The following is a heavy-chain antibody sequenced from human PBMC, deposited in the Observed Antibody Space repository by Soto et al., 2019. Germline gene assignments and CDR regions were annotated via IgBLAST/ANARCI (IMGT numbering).Heavy chain of an antibody. V-gene: IGHV3-74*01. D-gene: IGHD3-22*01. Sequence: EVQLVESGGGLVQPGGSLRLSCAASRFTFSTYWMHWVRQAPGKGLVWVSRINSDGTGTSYADSVKGRITISRDNAKNTLYLRMNSVGSEDTAVYYCAGDSSGYSYGAFDIWGQGTMVTVSS. CDR3: AGDSSGYSYGAFDI. CDR2: INSDGTGT. J-gene: IGHJ3*02. CDR1: RFTFSTYW.